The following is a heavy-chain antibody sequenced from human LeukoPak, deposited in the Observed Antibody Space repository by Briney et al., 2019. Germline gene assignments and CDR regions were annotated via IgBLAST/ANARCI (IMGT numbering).Heavy chain of an antibody. D-gene: IGHD4-17*01. CDR3: ARVYGDHSLDAFDI. V-gene: IGHV4-30-4*08. CDR1: GGSISSGGYY. J-gene: IGHJ3*02. Sequence: SETLSLTCTVSGGSISSGGYYWSWIRQPPGKGLEGIGYIYYSGSTYYNPPLKSRVTISVDTSKNQFSLKLSSVTAADTAVYYCARVYGDHSLDAFDIWGQGTMVTVSS. CDR2: IYYSGST.